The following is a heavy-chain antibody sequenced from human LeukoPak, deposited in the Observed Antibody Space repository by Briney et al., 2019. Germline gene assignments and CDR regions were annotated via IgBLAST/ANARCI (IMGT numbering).Heavy chain of an antibody. J-gene: IGHJ4*02. D-gene: IGHD3-22*01. V-gene: IGHV3-23*01. CDR2: ISGSGGSP. CDR1: GFTFSSYA. Sequence: GGSLRLSCAASGFTFSSYAMIWVRQAPGKGLEWVSGISGSGGSPNYADFVKGRFTISRDNTNDTLYLQMNSLRAEDTAVYYCAVRYDSSGYYYQPLDYWGQGALVTVSS. CDR3: AVRYDSSGYYYQPLDY.